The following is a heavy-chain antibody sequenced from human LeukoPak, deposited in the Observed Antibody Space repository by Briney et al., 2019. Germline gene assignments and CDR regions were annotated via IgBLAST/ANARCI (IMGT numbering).Heavy chain of an antibody. CDR1: GFTFSAFA. D-gene: IGHD2-15*01. J-gene: IGHJ4*02. CDR3: AKDILKWSFDS. V-gene: IGHV3-23*01. CDR2: ITYDAKT. Sequence: GGSLRLSCAASGFTFSAFAMTWVRQAPGKGLEWVAAITYDAKTHYADSVRGRITISRDNSKNTVSLQMSSLRAEDTAVYYCAKDILKWSFDSWGQGILVTVSS.